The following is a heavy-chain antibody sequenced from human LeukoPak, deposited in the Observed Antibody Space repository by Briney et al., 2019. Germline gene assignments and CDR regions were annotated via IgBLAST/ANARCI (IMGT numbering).Heavy chain of an antibody. D-gene: IGHD7-27*01. V-gene: IGHV3-64*04. CDR3: ASLGTDLDY. CDR1: GFTFSGNA. CDR2: ISSNGGRT. Sequence: GGSLRLSCSASGFTFSGNALHWVRQAPGKGLEYVSGISSNGGRTYYADSVKGRFTISRDNSKNTLYLQMNSLRAEDTAVYYCASLGTDLDYWGQGTLVTVSS. J-gene: IGHJ4*02.